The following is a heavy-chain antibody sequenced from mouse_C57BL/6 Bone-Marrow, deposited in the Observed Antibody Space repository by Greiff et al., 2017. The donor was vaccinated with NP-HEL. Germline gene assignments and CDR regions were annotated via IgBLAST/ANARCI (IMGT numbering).Heavy chain of an antibody. J-gene: IGHJ4*01. Sequence: EVQLQQSGPELVKPGASVKISCKASGYSFTGYYMNWVKQSPEKSLEWIGEINPSTGGTTYNQKFKAKATLTVDKSSSTAYMQLKSLTSEDSAVYYCARGGRREYYAMDYWGQGTSGTGSS. D-gene: IGHD2-12*01. CDR2: INPSTGGT. CDR3: ARGGRREYYAMDY. V-gene: IGHV1-42*01. CDR1: GYSFTGYY.